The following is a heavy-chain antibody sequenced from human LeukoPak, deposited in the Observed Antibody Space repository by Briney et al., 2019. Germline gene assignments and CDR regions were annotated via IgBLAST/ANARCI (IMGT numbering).Heavy chain of an antibody. CDR2: ISWNSGSI. CDR3: ARSTGTTDLLDY. D-gene: IGHD1-1*01. Sequence: GGSLRLSCAASGFTFDDYAMHWVRHAPGKGLEWGSGISWNSGSIGYADSVKGRFTISRDNAKNSLYLQMNSLRAEDTAVYYCARSTGTTDLLDYWGQGTLVTVSS. V-gene: IGHV3-9*01. J-gene: IGHJ4*02. CDR1: GFTFDDYA.